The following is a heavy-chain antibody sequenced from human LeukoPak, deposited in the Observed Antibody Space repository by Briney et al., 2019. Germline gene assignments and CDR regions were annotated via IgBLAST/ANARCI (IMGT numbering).Heavy chain of an antibody. CDR3: ARLWARCSSTSCYSNPYYFDY. CDR2: IFYSGST. CDR1: GGSISSSSYY. V-gene: IGHV4-39*01. D-gene: IGHD2-2*01. J-gene: IGHJ4*02. Sequence: SETLSLTCTVSGGSISSSSYYWGWIPQPPGKGLDWIGSIFYSGSTYNDPSLKSRVTISVDTSKNQFSLKLSSVTAADTAVYYCARLWARCSSTSCYSNPYYFDYWGQGTLVTVSS.